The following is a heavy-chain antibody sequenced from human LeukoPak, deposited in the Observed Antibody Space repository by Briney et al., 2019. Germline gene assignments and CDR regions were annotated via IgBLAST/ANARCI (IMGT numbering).Heavy chain of an antibody. J-gene: IGHJ4*02. D-gene: IGHD4-17*01. CDR1: GFTFFSYS. V-gene: IGHV3-23*01. CDR3: ATGRDGALRDYFDY. Sequence: PVGSLPLPRAVSGFTFFSYSLSWVHQVPGKGLEWVSAISGSGGSTYYADSVKGRFTISRDNSKNTLYLQMNSLRAEDTAVYYCATGRDGALRDYFDYWGQGTLVTVSS. CDR2: ISGSGGST.